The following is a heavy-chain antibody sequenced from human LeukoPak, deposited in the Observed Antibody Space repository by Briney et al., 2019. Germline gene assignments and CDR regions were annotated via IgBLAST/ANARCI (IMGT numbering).Heavy chain of an antibody. J-gene: IGHJ4*02. CDR2: ISGSGGST. Sequence: GGSLLLSCASSGFTFSSYAMTWVRPVPGKGLEWVSSISGSGGSTYYADSVKGRFTISRDNSKNMVYLQMNSLRAEDTAVYYCAKDLDGYHASYFGSWGQGTLVTVSS. CDR1: GFTFSSYA. D-gene: IGHD5-24*01. V-gene: IGHV3-23*01. CDR3: AKDLDGYHASYFGS.